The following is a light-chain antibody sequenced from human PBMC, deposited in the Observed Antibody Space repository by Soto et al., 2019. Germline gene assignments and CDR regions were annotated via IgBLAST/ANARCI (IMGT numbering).Light chain of an antibody. CDR2: EVS. V-gene: IGLV2-8*01. J-gene: IGLJ1*01. CDR1: SSDVGGYNY. Sequence: QSALTQPPSASGSPGQSVTISCTGTSSDVGGYNYVSWYQQHPGRAPKLMIYEVSKRPSGVPDRFSGSKSGNTASLPVSGLQAEDEADYYCSSYAGSNKRYVFGTGTKLTVL. CDR3: SSYAGSNKRYV.